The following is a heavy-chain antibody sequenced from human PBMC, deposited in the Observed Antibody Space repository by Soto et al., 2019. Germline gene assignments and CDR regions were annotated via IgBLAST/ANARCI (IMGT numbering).Heavy chain of an antibody. Sequence: QVQLQESGPGLVKPSQTLSLICSVSDDSINSGAHYWAWIRQHPGKGLDWIGYIYYTGSTYYNPSLKSRITISLDTSKNRFSLRLSSVTAADAAVYYCARDSLLDTGMGGYYDYTMDVWGEGTTVTVSS. D-gene: IGHD5-18*01. CDR1: DDSINSGAHY. CDR3: ARDSLLDTGMGGYYDYTMDV. CDR2: IYYTGST. V-gene: IGHV4-31*03. J-gene: IGHJ6*04.